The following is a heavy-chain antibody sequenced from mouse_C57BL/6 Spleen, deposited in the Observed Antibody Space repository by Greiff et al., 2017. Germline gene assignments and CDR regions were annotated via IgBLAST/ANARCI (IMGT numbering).Heavy chain of an antibody. J-gene: IGHJ3*01. CDR2: ISSGSSTI. Sequence: EVQRVESGGGLVKPGGSLKLSCAASGFTFSDYGMHWVRQAPGKGLEWVAYISSGSSTIYYADTVKGRFTISRDHAKNTRLLQRTSLRSEDTAMYYCAREAWFAYWGQGTLVTVSA. CDR3: AREAWFAY. V-gene: IGHV5-17*01. CDR1: GFTFSDYG.